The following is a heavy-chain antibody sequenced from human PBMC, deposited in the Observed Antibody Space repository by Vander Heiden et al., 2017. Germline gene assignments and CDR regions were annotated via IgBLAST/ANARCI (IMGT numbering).Heavy chain of an antibody. CDR3: ARFGVVVAATTGVGAFDI. CDR2: IYYSGST. Sequence: QVQLQESGPGLVKPSETLSLTCTVSGGSISSYYWSWIRQPPGKGLEWIGYIYYSGSTNYNPSLKSRVTISVDTSKNQFSLKLSSVTAAETAVYYCARFGVVVAATTGVGAFDIWCQGTMVTVSS. D-gene: IGHD2-15*01. V-gene: IGHV4-59*01. J-gene: IGHJ3*02. CDR1: GGSISSYY.